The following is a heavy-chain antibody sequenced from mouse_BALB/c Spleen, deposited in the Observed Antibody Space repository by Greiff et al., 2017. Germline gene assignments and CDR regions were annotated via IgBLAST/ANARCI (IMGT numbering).Heavy chain of an antibody. D-gene: IGHD2-4*01. Sequence: VQLQQPGAELVKPGASVKLSCKASGYTFTSYWMHWVKQRPGQGLEWIGEINPSNGRTNYNEKFKSKATLTVDKSSSTAYMQLSSLTSEDSAVYYCARRDDYDCFDYWGQGTTLTVSS. CDR1: GYTFTSYW. V-gene: IGHV1S81*02. CDR2: INPSNGRT. CDR3: ARRDDYDCFDY. J-gene: IGHJ2*01.